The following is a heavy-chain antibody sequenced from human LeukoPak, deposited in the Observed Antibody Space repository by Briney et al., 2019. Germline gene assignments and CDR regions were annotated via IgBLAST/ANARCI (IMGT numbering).Heavy chain of an antibody. D-gene: IGHD7-27*01. V-gene: IGHV4-59*01. CDR1: GGSISSYY. Sequence: SETLSLTCTVSGGSISSYYWSWIRQPPGKGLEWIGYIYYSGSTNYNPSLKSRVTISVDTSKNQFSLKLSSVTAADTAVYHCARENPNWARGDFGYWGQGTLVTVSS. CDR3: ARENPNWARGDFGY. J-gene: IGHJ4*02. CDR2: IYYSGST.